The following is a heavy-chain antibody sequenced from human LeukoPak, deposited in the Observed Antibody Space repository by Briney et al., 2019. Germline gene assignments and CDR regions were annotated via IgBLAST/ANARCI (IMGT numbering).Heavy chain of an antibody. D-gene: IGHD3-9*01. CDR3: APKERYYDILTGYYPAVSY. CDR2: ISGSGGST. V-gene: IGHV3-23*01. J-gene: IGHJ4*02. CDR1: GFTFSSYA. Sequence: PGGSLRLSCAASGFTFSSYAMSWVRQAPGKGLEWVSAISGSGGSTYYADSVKGRFTISRDNSKNTLYLQMNSLRAEDTAVYYCAPKERYYDILTGYYPAVSYWGQGTLVTVSS.